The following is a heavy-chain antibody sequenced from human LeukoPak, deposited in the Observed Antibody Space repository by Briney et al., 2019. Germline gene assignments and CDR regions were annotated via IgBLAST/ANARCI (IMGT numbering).Heavy chain of an antibody. J-gene: IGHJ4*02. CDR3: ARSPTYWSEGCGYPRGYDY. CDR2: IYYSGDT. D-gene: IGHD3-22*01. Sequence: SETLSLTCSVSGGSISSYYWSWIRQPPGKGLEWIGYIYYSGDTNYNPSLKSRVTISLDTSKNQFSLKLSSVTAADTAVYYCARSPTYWSEGCGYPRGYDYWGQGTLVTVSS. CDR1: GGSISSYY. V-gene: IGHV4-59*01.